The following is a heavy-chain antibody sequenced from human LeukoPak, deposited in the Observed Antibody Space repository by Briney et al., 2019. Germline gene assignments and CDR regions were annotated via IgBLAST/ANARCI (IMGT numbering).Heavy chain of an antibody. V-gene: IGHV1-69*13. CDR3: ARKWERTAFDI. CDR2: IIPIFGTV. CDR1: GGTFSSYA. Sequence: SVKDSCKASGGTFSSYAISWVRQAPGQGLEWMGGIIPIFGTVNYAQKFQGRVTITADESTSTAYMELSSLRSEDTAVYYCARKWERTAFDIWGQGTMVTVSS. J-gene: IGHJ3*02. D-gene: IGHD1-26*01.